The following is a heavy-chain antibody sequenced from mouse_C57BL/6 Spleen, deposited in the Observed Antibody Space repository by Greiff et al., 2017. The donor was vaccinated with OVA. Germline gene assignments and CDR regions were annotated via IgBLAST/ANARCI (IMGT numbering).Heavy chain of an antibody. V-gene: IGHV1-18*01. J-gene: IGHJ2*01. CDR1: GYTFTDYN. Sequence: EVQLQQSGPELVKPGASVKIPCKASGYTFTDYNMDWVKQSHGKSLEWIGDINPNNGGTIYNQKFKGKATLTVDKSSSTAYMELRSLTSEHTAVYYCARSSYYYGSSYDYFDYWGQGTTLTVSS. CDR2: INPNNGGT. CDR3: ARSSYYYGSSYDYFDY. D-gene: IGHD1-1*01.